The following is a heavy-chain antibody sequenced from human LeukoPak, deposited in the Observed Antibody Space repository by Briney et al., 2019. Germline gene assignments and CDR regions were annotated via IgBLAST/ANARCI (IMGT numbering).Heavy chain of an antibody. CDR3: ARIGQDSSSWYTFPRFDY. J-gene: IGHJ4*02. CDR1: GYTFTGYY. V-gene: IGHV1-2*06. CDR2: INPNSGGT. Sequence: GASVKVSCKASGYTFTGYYMHWVRQAPGQGLEWMGRINPNSGGTNYAQKFQGRVTMTRDTSISTAYMELSRLRSEDTAVYYCARIGQDSSSWYTFPRFDYWGQGTLVTVSS. D-gene: IGHD6-13*01.